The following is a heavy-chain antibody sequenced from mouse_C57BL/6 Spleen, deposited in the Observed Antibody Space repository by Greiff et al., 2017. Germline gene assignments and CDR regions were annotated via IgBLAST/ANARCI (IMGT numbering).Heavy chain of an antibody. J-gene: IGHJ1*03. CDR2: IYPGDGDT. D-gene: IGHD1-1*01. CDR1: GYAFSSYW. V-gene: IGHV1-80*01. Sequence: QVHVKQSGAELVKPGASVKISCKASGYAFSSYWMNWVKQRPGKGLEWIGQIYPGDGDTNYNGKFKGKATLTADKSSSTAYMQLSSLTSGDSAVYFCARWGYGSSHWYFDVWGTGTTVTVSS. CDR3: ARWGYGSSHWYFDV.